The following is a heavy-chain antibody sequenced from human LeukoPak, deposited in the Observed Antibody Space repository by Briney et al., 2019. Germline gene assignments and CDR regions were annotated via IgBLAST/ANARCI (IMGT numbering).Heavy chain of an antibody. D-gene: IGHD3-10*01. CDR1: GFTFSSYS. CDR3: ARDPYGSGSFIPFDY. Sequence: PGGSLRLSCAASGFTFSSYSMNWVRQAPGKGLEWVSSISSSSSYIYYADSVKGRFTISRDNAKNSLYLQMNSLRAEDTAVYYCARDPYGSGSFIPFDYWGQGTLVTVSS. V-gene: IGHV3-21*01. J-gene: IGHJ4*02. CDR2: ISSSSSYI.